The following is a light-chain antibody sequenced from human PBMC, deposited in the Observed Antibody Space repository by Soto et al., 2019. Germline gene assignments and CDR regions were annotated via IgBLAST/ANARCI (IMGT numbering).Light chain of an antibody. CDR2: AAS. Sequence: IQLTQSPSSLSASVGDRVTTTCRANEGINTYLAWYQQKPGKAPKLLIYAASTLQGGVPSRFSGSGSGTDFTLTISSLQPEDFATYYCQQLDSYPSTFGQGTRLEI. CDR3: QQLDSYPST. CDR1: EGINTY. V-gene: IGKV1-9*01. J-gene: IGKJ5*01.